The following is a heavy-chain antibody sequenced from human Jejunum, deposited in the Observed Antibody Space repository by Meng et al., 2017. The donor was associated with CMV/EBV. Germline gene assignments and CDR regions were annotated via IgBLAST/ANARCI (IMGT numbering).Heavy chain of an antibody. J-gene: IGHJ4*02. V-gene: IGHV3-73*01. D-gene: IGHD6-6*01. CDR1: CSFSGFA. CDR3: TRQEIAARPPFDY. CDR2: IRSKTNSYAT. Sequence: CSFSGFAMHWVRQASGKGLEWVGRIRSKTNSYATAYAASVKGRFTISRDDSKNTAYLQMNSLKTEDTAVYYCTRQEIAARPPFDYWGQGTLVTVSS.